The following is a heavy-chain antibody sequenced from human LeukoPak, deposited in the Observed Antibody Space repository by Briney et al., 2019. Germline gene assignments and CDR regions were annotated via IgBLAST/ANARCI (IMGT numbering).Heavy chain of an antibody. J-gene: IGHJ4*02. CDR2: ISGSSSTI. D-gene: IGHD3-22*01. Sequence: GSLRLSCAASGFTFSSYSMNWVRQAPGKGLEWGSYISGSSSTIYYADSVKGRFTISRDNGKNTLYLQMNSLRAEDTAVYYCARGSTYYDSSGQVPFDYWGQGTLVTVSS. V-gene: IGHV3-48*01. CDR1: GFTFSSYS. CDR3: ARGSTYYDSSGQVPFDY.